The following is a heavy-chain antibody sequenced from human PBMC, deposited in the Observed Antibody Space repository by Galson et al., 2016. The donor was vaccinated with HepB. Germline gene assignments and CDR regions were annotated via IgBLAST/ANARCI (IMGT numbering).Heavy chain of an antibody. J-gene: IGHJ4*02. CDR1: GFTFSDYY. CDR3: ARDLWIGDGYYFDF. CDR2: ISGSDDAV. Sequence: SLRLSCAASGFTFSDYYMSWIRQAPGMGPEWVSYISGSDDAVHYADSVKGRFTVSRDNTKKSLYLQMNSLRGDDTAVYYCARDLWIGDGYYFDFWGQGTLVTVSS. V-gene: IGHV3-11*04. D-gene: IGHD3-10*01.